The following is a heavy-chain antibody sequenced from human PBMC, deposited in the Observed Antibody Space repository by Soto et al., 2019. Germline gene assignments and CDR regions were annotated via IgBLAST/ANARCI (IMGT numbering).Heavy chain of an antibody. D-gene: IGHD4-17*01. V-gene: IGHV3-30*18. CDR1: GLSFSSYG. Sequence: GGSLRLSCTVSGLSFSSYGIHWVRQSPGKGLEWVALISYDGRSRFYADSVKGRFTTSRDKSKKTVYLQMDSLRVEDTAVYYCAKIHTVTTPSDFWGQGTLVTVSS. CDR3: AKIHTVTTPSDF. CDR2: ISYDGRSR. J-gene: IGHJ4*02.